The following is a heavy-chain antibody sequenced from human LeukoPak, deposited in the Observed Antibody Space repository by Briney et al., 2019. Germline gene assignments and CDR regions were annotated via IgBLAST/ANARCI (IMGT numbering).Heavy chain of an antibody. V-gene: IGHV3-23*01. D-gene: IGHD4-17*01. CDR3: AKLPTVTTVYYYMDV. J-gene: IGHJ6*03. CDR1: GFTFSSYA. Sequence: QPGGSLRLSCAASGFTFSSYAMSWVRQAPGKGLEWVSAISGSGGSTYYADSVKGRFTISRDNSKNTLYLQMNSLRAEDTAAYYCAKLPTVTTVYYYMDVWGKGTTVTVSS. CDR2: ISGSGGST.